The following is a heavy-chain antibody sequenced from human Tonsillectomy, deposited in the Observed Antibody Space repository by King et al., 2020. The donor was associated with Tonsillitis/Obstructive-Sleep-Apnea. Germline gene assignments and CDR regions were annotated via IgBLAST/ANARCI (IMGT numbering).Heavy chain of an antibody. J-gene: IGHJ4*02. V-gene: IGHV4-59*01. D-gene: IGHD2-15*01. Sequence: QLQESGPGLVKPSETLSLTCTVSGGSISSYYWSWIRQPPGKGLEWIGYIYYSGSTNYNPSLKSRVTISVDTSKNQFSLKLSSVTAADTAVYYCARSPPLYCSGGSCYEGEDYWGQGTLVTVSS. CDR1: GGSISSYY. CDR3: ARSPPLYCSGGSCYEGEDY. CDR2: IYYSGST.